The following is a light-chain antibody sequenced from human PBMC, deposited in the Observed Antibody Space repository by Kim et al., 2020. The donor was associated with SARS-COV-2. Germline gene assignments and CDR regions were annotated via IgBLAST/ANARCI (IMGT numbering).Light chain of an antibody. V-gene: IGKV1-33*01. J-gene: IGKJ4*01. CDR1: QDISNY. CDR2: DAS. CDR3: QQYDNRPLT. Sequence: DIQMTQSPSSLSASVGDRVTITCQASQDISNYLNWYQQKPGKAPKLLIYDASNLETGVPSRFSGSGSGTDFTFTISSLQPEDIATYYCQQYDNRPLTFGGGNKVDIK.